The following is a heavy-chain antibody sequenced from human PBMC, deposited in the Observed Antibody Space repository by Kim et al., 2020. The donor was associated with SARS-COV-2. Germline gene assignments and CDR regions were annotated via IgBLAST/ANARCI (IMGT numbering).Heavy chain of an antibody. D-gene: IGHD1-26*01. J-gene: IGHJ4*02. CDR3: ARESWGVSAGVFDY. Sequence: SPPLKRRLTMSLDTSKDQFSLKLSSVTAADTAVYYCARESWGVSAGVFDYWGQGILVTVSS. V-gene: IGHV4-4*07.